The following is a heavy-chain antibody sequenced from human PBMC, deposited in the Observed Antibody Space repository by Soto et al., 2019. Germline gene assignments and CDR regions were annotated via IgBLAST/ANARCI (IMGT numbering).Heavy chain of an antibody. D-gene: IGHD4-4*01. CDR3: ARRNYARSNWFDP. CDR1: GGSISSYY. Sequence: PSETLSLTCTVSGGSISSYYWSWIRQPPGKGLEWIGYIYYSGSTNYNPSLKSRVTISVDTSKNQFSLKLSSVTAADTAVYYCARRNYARSNWFDPWGQGTLVTVSS. V-gene: IGHV4-59*08. J-gene: IGHJ5*02. CDR2: IYYSGST.